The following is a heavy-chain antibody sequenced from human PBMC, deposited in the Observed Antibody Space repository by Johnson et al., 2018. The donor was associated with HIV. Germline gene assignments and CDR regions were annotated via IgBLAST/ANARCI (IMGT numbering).Heavy chain of an antibody. V-gene: IGHV3-23*04. CDR1: GFTFSTYV. Sequence: MLLVESGGGLVQPGGSLRLSCAGSGFTFSTYVMTWVRQAPGKGLEWVSVISNSGHATDYADSVRGRFTISRDNSKNTLYLEMSSLRVTDTAVYFCTTKIPHYYDSSGYYYNVFDLWGQGTMVTVSS. CDR2: ISNSGHAT. CDR3: TTKIPHYYDSSGYYYNVFDL. J-gene: IGHJ3*01. D-gene: IGHD3-22*01.